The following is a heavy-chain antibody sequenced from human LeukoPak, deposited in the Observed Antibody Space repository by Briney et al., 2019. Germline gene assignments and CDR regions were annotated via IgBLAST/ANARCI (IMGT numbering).Heavy chain of an antibody. V-gene: IGHV4-59*12. D-gene: IGHD3-3*01. J-gene: IGHJ3*02. CDR2: IYYSGST. Sequence: SETLSLTCTVTGGSISSYYWSWIRQPPGKGLEWIGYIYYSGSTNYNPSLKSRVTISVDTSKNQFSLKLSSVTAADTAVYYCARDSCWSGCEDAFDIWGQGTMVTVSS. CDR1: GGSISSYY. CDR3: ARDSCWSGCEDAFDI.